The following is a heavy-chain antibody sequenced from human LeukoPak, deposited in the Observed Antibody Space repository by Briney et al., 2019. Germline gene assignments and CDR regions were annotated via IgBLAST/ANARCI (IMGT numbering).Heavy chain of an antibody. CDR2: ISASSGTR. V-gene: IGHV3-11*01. CDR3: ARGLAANDWFDP. J-gene: IGHJ5*02. Sequence: AGSLRLSCAASGFTFSDYYMNWIRQAPGKGLEWLSYISASSGTRYYADSVKGRFTISRDNAKNLLYLQMNSLRAEDTAVYYCARGLAANDWFDPWGQGTLVTVSS. D-gene: IGHD2-15*01. CDR1: GFTFSDYY.